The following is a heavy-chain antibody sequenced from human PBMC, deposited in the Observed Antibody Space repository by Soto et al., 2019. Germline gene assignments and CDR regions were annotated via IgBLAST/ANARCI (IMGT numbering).Heavy chain of an antibody. CDR3: ARHSGQWLVLGTVDY. Sequence: QVRLVQSGAEVKKPGVSVKVSCKASGYMFTTYAIHWVRQAPGHRLEWMAWINPANGKTKSSQKYQGRVTFTRDTSATTAYMELTSLTPEDTAVYYCARHSGQWLVLGTVDYWGQGTLVTVSS. CDR2: INPANGKT. J-gene: IGHJ4*02. CDR1: GYMFTTYA. V-gene: IGHV1-3*01. D-gene: IGHD6-19*01.